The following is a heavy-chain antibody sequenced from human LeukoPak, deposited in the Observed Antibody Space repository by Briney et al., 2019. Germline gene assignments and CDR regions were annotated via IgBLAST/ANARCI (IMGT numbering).Heavy chain of an antibody. CDR3: ASRDGPVDGGGEN. V-gene: IGHV3-30*03. D-gene: IGHD3-16*01. CDR2: ISYDGSNK. Sequence: GRSLRLSCAASGFTFSSYGMHWVRQAPGKGLEWVAVISYDGSNKYYADSVKGRFTISRDNSKNTLYLQMNSLRVEDTAMYYCASRDGPVDGGGENWGQGTLVTVSS. CDR1: GFTFSSYG. J-gene: IGHJ4*02.